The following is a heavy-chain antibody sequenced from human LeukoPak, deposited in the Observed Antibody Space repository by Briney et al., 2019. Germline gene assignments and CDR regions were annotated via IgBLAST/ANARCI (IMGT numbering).Heavy chain of an antibody. Sequence: GGSLRLSCAASGFSFSSYGMHWVRQAPGKGLEWVAFIRYDGAKKDYVDSVKGRFTISRDNSQHTIYLQMSSLRAEDTAVYYCAKIGFSGTYLDAFDEWGQGTMVTVSS. CDR2: IRYDGAKK. CDR1: GFSFSSYG. V-gene: IGHV3-30*02. D-gene: IGHD1-26*01. CDR3: AKIGFSGTYLDAFDE. J-gene: IGHJ3*01.